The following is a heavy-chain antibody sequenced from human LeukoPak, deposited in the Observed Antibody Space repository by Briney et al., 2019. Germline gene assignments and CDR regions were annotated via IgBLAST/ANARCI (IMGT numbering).Heavy chain of an antibody. J-gene: IGHJ4*02. D-gene: IGHD6-13*01. CDR1: GFTFTGYY. Sequence: ASVKVSCKTSGFTFTGYYMHWVRQAPGQGLEWMGWINPNSGGTNYAQKFQGRVTMTRDTSISTAYMELSRLRSDDTAVYYCARGREYSSSWYEGPYWGQGTLVTVSS. V-gene: IGHV1-2*02. CDR2: INPNSGGT. CDR3: ARGREYSSSWYEGPY.